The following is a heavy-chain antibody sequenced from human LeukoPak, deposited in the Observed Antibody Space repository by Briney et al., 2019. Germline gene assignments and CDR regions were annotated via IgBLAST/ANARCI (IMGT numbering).Heavy chain of an antibody. CDR1: GFTFSSYD. V-gene: IGHV3-13*01. D-gene: IGHD1-26*01. J-gene: IGHJ4*02. CDR3: ARDGSGIVGATTSHFDY. CDR2: IGTAGDT. Sequence: GGSLRLSCAASGFTFSSYDMHWVRQATGKGLEWVSAIGTAGDTYYPGSVKGRFTISRENAKNSLYLQMNSLRAGDTAVYYCARDGSGIVGATTSHFDYWGQGTLVTVSS.